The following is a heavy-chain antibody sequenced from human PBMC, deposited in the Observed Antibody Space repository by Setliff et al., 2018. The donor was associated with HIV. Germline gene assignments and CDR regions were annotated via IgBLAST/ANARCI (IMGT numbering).Heavy chain of an antibody. CDR2: ISAYNVNT. Sequence: RASVKVSCKASGYTFTSYGISWVRQAPGQGLEWMGWISAYNVNTNYAQKLQGRVTMTTDTSTSTAYMELRSLRSVDTAVYYCARGTTPLGWFDPWGQGTLVTVSS. CDR1: GYTFTSYG. V-gene: IGHV1-18*01. CDR3: ARGTTPLGWFDP. J-gene: IGHJ5*01. D-gene: IGHD2-2*01.